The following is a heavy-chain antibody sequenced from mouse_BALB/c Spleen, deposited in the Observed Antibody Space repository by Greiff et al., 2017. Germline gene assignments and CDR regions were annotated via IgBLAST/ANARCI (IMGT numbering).Heavy chain of an antibody. J-gene: IGHJ2*01. V-gene: IGHV5-17*02. CDR3: ARSYGNYPYYFDY. CDR2: ISSGSSTI. Sequence: EVKVVESGGGLVQPGGSRKLSCAASGFTFSSFGMHWVRQAPEKGLEWVAYISSGSSTIYYADTVKGRFTISRDNPKNTLFLQMTSLRSEDTAMYYCARSYGNYPYYFDYWGQGTTLTVSS. CDR1: GFTFSSFG. D-gene: IGHD2-10*02.